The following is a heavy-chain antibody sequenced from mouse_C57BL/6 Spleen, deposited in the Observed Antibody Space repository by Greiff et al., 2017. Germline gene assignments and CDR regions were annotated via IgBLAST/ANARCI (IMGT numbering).Heavy chain of an antibody. CDR3: ARGTGDY. CDR2: INPSTGGT. J-gene: IGHJ2*01. Sequence: VQLQQSGPELVKPGASVKISAKPPGYQSTGYYMNWVRQSPEKSLEWIGEINPSTGGTTYNQKFKPRATLTVDKSSSTAYMQLKSLTSEDSAVYYCARGTGDYWGQGTTLTVSS. D-gene: IGHD4-1*01. V-gene: IGHV1-42*01. CDR1: GYQSTGYY.